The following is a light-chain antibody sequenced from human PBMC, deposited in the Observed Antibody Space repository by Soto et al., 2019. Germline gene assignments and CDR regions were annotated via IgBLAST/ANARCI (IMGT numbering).Light chain of an antibody. CDR3: QQYNDWPPMYT. CDR2: GAS. CDR1: QSVGDN. Sequence: EIVMTQSPATLSVSPGERATLSCRASQSVGDNLAWYQHKAGQAPRLLIYGASTRASGIPGRFSGTGSGTVFTLTISSLQSEDFAVYFCQQYNDWPPMYTFGQGTKLEIK. V-gene: IGKV3-15*01. J-gene: IGKJ2*01.